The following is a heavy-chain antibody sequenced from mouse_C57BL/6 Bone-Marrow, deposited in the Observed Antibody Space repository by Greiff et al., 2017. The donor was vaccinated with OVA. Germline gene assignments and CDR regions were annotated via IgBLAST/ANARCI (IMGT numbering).Heavy chain of an antibody. CDR1: GFSLTSYG. D-gene: IGHD4-1*01. J-gene: IGHJ4*01. Sequence: VQLVESGPGLVQPSQSLSITCTVSGFSLTSYGVHWVRQSPGKGLEWLGVIWSGGSTDYNAAFISRLSISKDNSKSQVFFKMNSLQADDTAIYYCAIKLGRRDAMDYWGQGTSVTVSS. V-gene: IGHV2-2*01. CDR2: IWSGGST. CDR3: AIKLGRRDAMDY.